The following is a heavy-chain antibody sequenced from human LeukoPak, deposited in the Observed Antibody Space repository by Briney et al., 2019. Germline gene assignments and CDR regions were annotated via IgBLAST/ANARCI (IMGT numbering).Heavy chain of an antibody. Sequence: GGSLRLSWAASGFTFSSYAMSWVRQAPGKGLEWVSAISGSGDYTYYADSVKGRFTISRDNSNNTLYLQMNSLRAEDTALYYCAKDAKQWDLLVEFWGQGTLVTVSS. J-gene: IGHJ4*02. CDR1: GFTFSSYA. V-gene: IGHV3-23*01. CDR2: ISGSGDYT. D-gene: IGHD1-26*01. CDR3: AKDAKQWDLLVEF.